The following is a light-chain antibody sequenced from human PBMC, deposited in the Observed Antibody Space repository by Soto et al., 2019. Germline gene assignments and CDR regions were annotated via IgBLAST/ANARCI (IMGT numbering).Light chain of an antibody. J-gene: IGKJ4*01. CDR3: HQYNNWPPA. CDR1: QSVVTN. Sequence: VVMTQSPATLSVSPGERATLSCRASQSVVTNFGWYQQKPGQAPRLLIYDTSTRATGIPARFSGSGSGTEFTLTISSLQSEDSAIYYCHQYNNWPPAFGVGTKVEV. V-gene: IGKV3-15*01. CDR2: DTS.